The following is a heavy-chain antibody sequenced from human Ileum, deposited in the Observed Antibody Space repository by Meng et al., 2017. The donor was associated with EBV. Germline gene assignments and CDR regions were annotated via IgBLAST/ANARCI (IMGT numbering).Heavy chain of an antibody. D-gene: IGHD1-26*01. J-gene: IGHJ4*02. Sequence: QVQLGQPGDGVKMPGASIKLSCKASGYTFTGYDIHWVRQAPGQRLEWMGWINPGSGNTKYSQKFQGRVTITRDTSATTVYMDLSSLRSEDTAVFYCARDGGFSVGATKYDYWGQGALVTVSS. CDR2: INPGSGNT. V-gene: IGHV1-3*01. CDR3: ARDGGFSVGATKYDY. CDR1: GYTFTGYD.